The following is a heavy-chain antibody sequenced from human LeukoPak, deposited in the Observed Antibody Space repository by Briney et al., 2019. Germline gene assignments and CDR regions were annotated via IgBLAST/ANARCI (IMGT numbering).Heavy chain of an antibody. J-gene: IGHJ4*02. CDR3: ARHGNGFD. V-gene: IGHV4-34*01. CDR2: VNHNGGT. D-gene: IGHD3-3*01. Sequence: PGGSLRLSCAASGFTFSSYAMSWVRQPPGKGLEWIGEVNHNGGTKYNPSLNSRVTISVDMSKNQFSLNLSSVTAADTAVYYCARHGNGFDWGQGTLVTVSS. CDR1: GFTFSSYA.